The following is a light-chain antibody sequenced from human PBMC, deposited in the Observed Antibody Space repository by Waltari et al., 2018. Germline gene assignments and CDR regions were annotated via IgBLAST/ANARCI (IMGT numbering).Light chain of an antibody. CDR2: RNN. CDR1: SSNIGSNY. CDR3: AAWDDSLSGRVV. J-gene: IGLJ2*01. Sequence: QSVLTQPPSASGTPGQRVTISCSGSSSNIGSNYVYWYQQPPGTAPKLLIDRNNQRPSGVPDRFAGSKSGTSASLAISGLRSEDEADYYCAAWDDSLSGRVVFGGGTKLTVL. V-gene: IGLV1-47*01.